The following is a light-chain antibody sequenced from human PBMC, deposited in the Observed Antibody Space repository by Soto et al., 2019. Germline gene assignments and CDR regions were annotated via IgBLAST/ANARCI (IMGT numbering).Light chain of an antibody. J-gene: IGKJ4*01. CDR2: DVS. CDR3: QQSNNWPHT. Sequence: EIVLTQSPATLSLSPGERATLSCRASQSVGSYLAWYQQKPGQAPRLLIYDVSNRATGIPARFSGSGSGTDFTLTISSLEPEDFVVYYCQQSNNWPHTFGGGTKLEIK. V-gene: IGKV3-11*01. CDR1: QSVGSY.